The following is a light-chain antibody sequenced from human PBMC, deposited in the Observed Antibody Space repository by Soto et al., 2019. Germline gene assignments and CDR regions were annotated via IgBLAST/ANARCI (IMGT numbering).Light chain of an antibody. J-gene: IGLJ3*02. CDR1: SSNIGNNF. CDR2: ENN. CDR3: ATWDSNLSAVV. Sequence: QSVLTQPPSLSAAPGQNVTISCSGSSSNIGNNFVSWYQQLPGTAPKLLIFENNKRPSGIPDRFSGSKSGTSATLGITGLQTGDEAHHYCATWDSNLSAVVFGGGTKLTVL. V-gene: IGLV1-51*02.